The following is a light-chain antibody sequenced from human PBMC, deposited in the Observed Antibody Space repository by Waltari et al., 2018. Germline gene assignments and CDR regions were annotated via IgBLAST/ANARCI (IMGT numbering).Light chain of an antibody. V-gene: IGLV4-69*01. J-gene: IGLJ3*02. CDR3: QTGGHGTWV. CDR2: VNSDGSH. Sequence: QLVLTQSPSASASLGASVKPTCTLSSGHSSNVIAWLQQQPAKGPRYLMKVNSDGSHSKGDTIPDRFSGSSSGADHYLTISSLQSEDEADYYCQTGGHGTWVFGGGTKLTVL. CDR1: SGHSSNV.